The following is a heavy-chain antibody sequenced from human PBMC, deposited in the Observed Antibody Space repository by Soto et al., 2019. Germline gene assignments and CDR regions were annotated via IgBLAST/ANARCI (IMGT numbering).Heavy chain of an antibody. Sequence: PSETLSLTCTVSGGSISSYYWSWIRQPAGKGLEWIGRIYTSGSTNYNPSLKSRVTMSVDTSKNQFSLKLSSVTAADTAVYYCAGGYCSGGSCPFDYRGQGTLLTVSS. V-gene: IGHV4-4*07. D-gene: IGHD2-15*01. CDR3: AGGYCSGGSCPFDY. CDR1: GGSISSYY. CDR2: IYTSGST. J-gene: IGHJ4*02.